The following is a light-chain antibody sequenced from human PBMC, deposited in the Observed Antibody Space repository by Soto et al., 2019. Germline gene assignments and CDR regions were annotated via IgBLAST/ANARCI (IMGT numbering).Light chain of an antibody. V-gene: IGKV3-15*01. CDR2: GAS. CDR3: QQYNNWPLT. Sequence: EIVMTQSPATLSVSPGERATLSCRASQSVSSNLAWYQQKPGQAPRLLIYGASSRAVGIPARFSGSGSGTEFTLTVSSLQSEDFAVYYCQQYNNWPLTFGGGTKVEIK. CDR1: QSVSSN. J-gene: IGKJ4*01.